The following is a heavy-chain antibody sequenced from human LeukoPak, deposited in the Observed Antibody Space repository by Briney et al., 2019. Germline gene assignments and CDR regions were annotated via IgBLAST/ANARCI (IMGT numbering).Heavy chain of an antibody. CDR2: IIPIFGTA. Sequence: GASVKVSCKASGGTFSSYAISWVRQAPGQGLEWMGGIIPIFGTANYAQKFQGRVTITADKSTSTAYMELSSLRSEDTAAYYCASSPKPQLLRAGNYYYYYMDVWGKGTTVTVSS. V-gene: IGHV1-69*06. CDR1: GGTFSSYA. D-gene: IGHD3-22*01. J-gene: IGHJ6*03. CDR3: ASSPKPQLLRAGNYYYYYMDV.